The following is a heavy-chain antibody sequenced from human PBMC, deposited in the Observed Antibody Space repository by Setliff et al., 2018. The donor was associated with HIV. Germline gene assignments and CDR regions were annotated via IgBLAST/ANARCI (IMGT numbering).Heavy chain of an antibody. Sequence: PSETLSLTCAVYGESLSGYYWSWIRQPPGKGLEWVGEITHRGSTNYNPSLQSRVTTSVDTSKNQFSLKLSSVTAADTAVFYCARAPTGYSSIWYRNGLTYYNYMDVWGKGTKVTVSS. V-gene: IGHV4-34*01. CDR1: GESLSGYY. CDR2: ITHRGST. D-gene: IGHD6-13*01. CDR3: ARAPTGYSSIWYRNGLTYYNYMDV. J-gene: IGHJ6*03.